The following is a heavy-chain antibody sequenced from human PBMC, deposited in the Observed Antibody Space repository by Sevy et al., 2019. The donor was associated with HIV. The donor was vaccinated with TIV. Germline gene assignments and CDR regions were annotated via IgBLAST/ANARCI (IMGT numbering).Heavy chain of an antibody. CDR3: ARGGGNGWYYFDY. CDR1: GGIFRSYG. V-gene: IGHV1-69*13. J-gene: IGHJ4*02. D-gene: IGHD6-19*01. CDR2: IIPILGSV. Sequence: ASVKVSCKASGGIFRSYGISWVRQAPGQGLEWMGGIIPILGSVNYAQKFQGRVTITADESTQTAYMELSGLRSEDTAVYYCARGGGNGWYYFDYWGQETLVTVSS.